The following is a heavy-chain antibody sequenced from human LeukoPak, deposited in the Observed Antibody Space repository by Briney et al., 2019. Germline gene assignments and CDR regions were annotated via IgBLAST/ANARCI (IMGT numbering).Heavy chain of an antibody. CDR2: IYYSGST. CDR3: ARRGNGYYYYGLDV. V-gene: IGHV4-59*01. J-gene: IGHJ6*02. Sequence: SETLSLTCAVSGGSISSYYWSWIRQPPGKGLEWIGYIYYSGSTNYNPSLKSRVTVSVDTSKNQFSLKLSSMTAADTAVYYCARRGNGYYYYGLDVWGQGTTVTVSS. CDR1: GGSISSYY. D-gene: IGHD1-1*01.